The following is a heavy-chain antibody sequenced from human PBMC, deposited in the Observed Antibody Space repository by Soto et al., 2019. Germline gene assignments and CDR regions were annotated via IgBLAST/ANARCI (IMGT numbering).Heavy chain of an antibody. V-gene: IGHV3-23*01. CDR2: IGDSGGVT. J-gene: IGHJ2*01. CDR3: AKYIVECAKGVCTRCFDL. D-gene: IGHD2-21*01. Sequence: EVQLLESGGGLVQPGGSLRLSCAASGFTFSVYPMAWVRQAPGKGLEWVSSIGDSGGVTYYADSVKGRFTISRDNSQNTLFLQMNILGAEDTAVYYCAKYIVECAKGVCTRCFDLCGRGTLVTVSS. CDR1: GFTFSVYP.